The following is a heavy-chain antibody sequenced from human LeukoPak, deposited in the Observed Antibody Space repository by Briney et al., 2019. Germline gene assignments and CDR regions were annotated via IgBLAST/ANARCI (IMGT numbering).Heavy chain of an antibody. CDR2: IYSGGST. CDR3: ARDSTYYYDSSGYCDY. V-gene: IGHV3-53*01. D-gene: IGHD3-22*01. Sequence: GGSLRLSCAASGFTVSSNYMSWVRQAPGKGLEWVSVIYSGGSTYYADSVKGRFTISRDNSKNTLYLQMNSLRAEDTAVYYCARDSTYYYDSSGYCDYWGQGTLVTVSS. J-gene: IGHJ4*02. CDR1: GFTVSSNY.